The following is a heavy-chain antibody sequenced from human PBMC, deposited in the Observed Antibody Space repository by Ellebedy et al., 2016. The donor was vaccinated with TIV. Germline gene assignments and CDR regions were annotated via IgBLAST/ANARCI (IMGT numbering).Heavy chain of an antibody. V-gene: IGHV4-39*07. CDR2: IYYSGST. CDR3: AKDRRCSGCLTVPCFDY. Sequence: SETLSLTCTVSGGSISSSSYYWGWIRQPPGKGLEWIGSIYYSGSTYYNPSLKSRVTISVDTSKNQFSLKLSSVTAADTAVYYCAKDRRCSGCLTVPCFDYWGQGTLVTVSS. D-gene: IGHD6-19*01. CDR1: GGSISSSSYY. J-gene: IGHJ4*02.